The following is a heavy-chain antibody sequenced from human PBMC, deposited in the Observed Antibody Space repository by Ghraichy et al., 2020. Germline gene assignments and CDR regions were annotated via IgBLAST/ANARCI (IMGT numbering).Heavy chain of an antibody. CDR1: GYTFTSFD. CDR3: ALHGSGDYFY. CDR2: MSPKNSNT. Sequence: ASVKVSCKASGYTFTSFDINWVRQATGQGLEWMGWMSPKNSNTGYAQRFQGRVTMTRNTSISTSYMELSSLRSEDTAWYYCALHGSGDYFYWGPGTLVTVSS. D-gene: IGHD3-10*01. V-gene: IGHV1-8*02. J-gene: IGHJ4*02.